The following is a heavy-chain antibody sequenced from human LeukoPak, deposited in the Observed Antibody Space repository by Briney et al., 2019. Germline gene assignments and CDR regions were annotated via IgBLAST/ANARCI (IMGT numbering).Heavy chain of an antibody. CDR2: ISYDGSNK. CDR1: GFTFSSYA. D-gene: IGHD1-7*01. CDR3: ATQGRELAHDY. J-gene: IGHJ4*02. V-gene: IGHV3-30*03. Sequence: PGGSLRLSCAASGFTFSSYAMHWVRQAPGKGLEWVAVISYDGSNKYYADSVKGRFTISRDNSKNTLYLQMNSLRAEDTAVYYCATQGRELAHDYWGQGTLVTVSS.